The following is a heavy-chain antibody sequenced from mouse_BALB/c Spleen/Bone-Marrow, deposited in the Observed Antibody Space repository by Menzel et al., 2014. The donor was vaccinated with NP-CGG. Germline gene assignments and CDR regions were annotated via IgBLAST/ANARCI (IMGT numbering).Heavy chain of an antibody. CDR2: INPSNGGT. D-gene: IGHD1-1*01. CDR3: SGHYYSTPYYAMDY. Sequence: LQESGAELVKPGASVKLSCKASGYTFTNYYIYWVKQRPGQGLEWIGGINPSNGGTKFNEKFKNKATLTIDKSSSTAYIQLSSLTSEDSAVYYCSGHYYSTPYYAMDYWDQGTSVTVSS. J-gene: IGHJ4*01. V-gene: IGHV1S81*02. CDR1: GYTFTNYY.